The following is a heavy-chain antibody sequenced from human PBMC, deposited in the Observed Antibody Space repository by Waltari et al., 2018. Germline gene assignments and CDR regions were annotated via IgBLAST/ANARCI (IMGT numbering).Heavy chain of an antibody. J-gene: IGHJ4*02. Sequence: EVQLLGYGGGWVQTGESLSLSCDATGFTLTRYAMTWVRQAPGKEPEGVSTISDRGANTHYAASVKGRFTISRDNSKSMLYLQMNNLRAEDTALYYCARDVAPTRSPMFDYWGQGTLVIVSS. CDR3: ARDVAPTRSPMFDY. CDR1: GFTLTRYA. D-gene: IGHD2-21*01. CDR2: ISDRGANT. V-gene: IGHV3-23*01.